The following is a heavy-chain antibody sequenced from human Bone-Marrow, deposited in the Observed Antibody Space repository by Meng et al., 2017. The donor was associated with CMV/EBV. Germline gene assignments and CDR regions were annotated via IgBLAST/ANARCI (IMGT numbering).Heavy chain of an antibody. J-gene: IGHJ6*02. V-gene: IGHV1-46*01. D-gene: IGHD3-9*01. CDR3: ARGLRYFDWLSPSDYYYGIDV. Sequence: ASVKVSCKASGYTFTSYYMHWVRQAPGQGLEWMGIINPSGGSTSYAQKFQGRVTMTRDTSTSTVYMELSRLTSEDTAVYFCARGLRYFDWLSPSDYYYGIDVWGQGTPVTVSS. CDR2: INPSGGST. CDR1: GYTFTSYY.